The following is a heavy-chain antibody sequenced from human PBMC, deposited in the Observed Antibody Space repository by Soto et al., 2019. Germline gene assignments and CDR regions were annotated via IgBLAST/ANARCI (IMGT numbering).Heavy chain of an antibody. CDR1: GFTFSNYG. V-gene: IGHV3-33*01. CDR3: ARLGSGYYFDS. Sequence: QVQLVASGGGVVQPGRSLRLSCAASGFTFSNYGMHCVRQAPGKGLEWVAVIWYDGSNKYYADSVKGRFTISRDNSKNALYLQMNSLRAEDTRVYYCARLGSGYYFDSCGQGTLVTVSS. J-gene: IGHJ4*02. CDR2: IWYDGSNK. D-gene: IGHD3-22*01.